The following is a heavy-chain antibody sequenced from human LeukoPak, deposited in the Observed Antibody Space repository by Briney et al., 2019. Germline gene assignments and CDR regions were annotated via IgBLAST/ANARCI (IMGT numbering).Heavy chain of an antibody. D-gene: IGHD2-2*02. CDR3: ARDKSQLLYVPTFDY. Sequence: GGSLRLSCAASGFTFSDYYMSWIRQAPGKGLEWVSYISSSGSTIYYADSVKGRFTISRDNAKNSLYLQMNSLRAEDTAVYYCARDKSQLLYVPTFDYWGQGTLVTVSS. CDR1: GFTFSDYY. J-gene: IGHJ4*02. V-gene: IGHV3-11*01. CDR2: ISSSGSTI.